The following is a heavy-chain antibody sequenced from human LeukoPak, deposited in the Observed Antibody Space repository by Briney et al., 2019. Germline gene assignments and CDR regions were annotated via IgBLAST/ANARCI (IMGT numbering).Heavy chain of an antibody. V-gene: IGHV3-23*01. J-gene: IGHJ6*03. D-gene: IGHD4-23*01. CDR3: ARVKPYGGNPSPYYYMDV. Sequence: GGSLRLSCAASGFTFSSYAMSWVRQAPGKGLEWVSAISGSGGSTYYADSVKGRFTISRDNSKNTLYLQMNSLRAEDTAVYYCARVKPYGGNPSPYYYMDVWGKGTTVTISS. CDR2: ISGSGGST. CDR1: GFTFSSYA.